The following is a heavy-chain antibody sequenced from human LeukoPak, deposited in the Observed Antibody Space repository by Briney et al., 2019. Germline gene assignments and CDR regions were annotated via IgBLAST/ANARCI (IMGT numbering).Heavy chain of an antibody. J-gene: IGHJ3*02. V-gene: IGHV3-21*01. D-gene: IGHD4-17*01. CDR2: ISSSSSYI. CDR3: ARVFFDYGDYVDAFDI. CDR1: GFTFSSYS. Sequence: PGGSLRLSCAASGFTFSSYSMNWVRQARGKGLEGVSSISSSSSYIYYADSVKGRFTISRDNAKNSLYLQMNSLRAEDTAVYYCARVFFDYGDYVDAFDIWGQGTMVTVSS.